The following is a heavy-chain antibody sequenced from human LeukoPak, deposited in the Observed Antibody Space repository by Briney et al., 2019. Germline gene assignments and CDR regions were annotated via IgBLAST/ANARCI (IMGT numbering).Heavy chain of an antibody. Sequence: SETLSLTCTVSGGSISSYYWSWIRQPPGKGLEWIGYIYYSGSTNYNPSLKSRVTISVDTSKNQFSLKLSSVTAADTAVYYCARGVLGWLLGEIESYYFDYWGQGTLVTVSS. CDR1: GGSISSYY. CDR2: IYYSGST. CDR3: ARGVLGWLLGEIESYYFDY. D-gene: IGHD3-3*01. V-gene: IGHV4-59*01. J-gene: IGHJ4*02.